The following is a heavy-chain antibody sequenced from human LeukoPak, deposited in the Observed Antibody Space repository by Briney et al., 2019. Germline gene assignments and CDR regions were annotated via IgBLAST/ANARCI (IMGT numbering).Heavy chain of an antibody. D-gene: IGHD2/OR15-2a*01. J-gene: IGHJ4*02. CDR3: TRDPQHKYGNFDN. Sequence: ASVKVSCKASGYNFATYGISWVRQAPGQGLEWMGWIAPYNDNANSAQKFQGRLSMTADTSTSTASMELRSLRSDDTAVYYCTRDPQHKYGNFDNWGQGTLVTVSS. CDR1: GYNFATYG. CDR2: IAPYNDNA. V-gene: IGHV1-18*01.